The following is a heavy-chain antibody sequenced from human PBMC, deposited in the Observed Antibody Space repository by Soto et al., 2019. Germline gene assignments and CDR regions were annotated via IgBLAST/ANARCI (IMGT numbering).Heavy chain of an antibody. CDR1: GGSISSYY. CDR2: IYYSGST. CDR3: ARVAPYSSSFSFVY. Sequence: PSETLSLTCTVSGGSISSYYWSWIRQPPGKGLEWIGYIYYSGSTNYNPSLKSRVTISVDTSKNQFSLKLSSVTAADTAVYYCARVAPYSSSFSFVYWGQGTLVTVSS. V-gene: IGHV4-59*01. J-gene: IGHJ4*02. D-gene: IGHD6-6*01.